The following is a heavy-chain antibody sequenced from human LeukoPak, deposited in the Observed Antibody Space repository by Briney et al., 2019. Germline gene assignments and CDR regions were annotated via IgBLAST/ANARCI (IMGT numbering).Heavy chain of an antibody. CDR2: ISGSGGST. J-gene: IGHJ6*02. V-gene: IGHV3-23*01. CDR3: AKDFILGPKDIVVVPAAIRVDDYYYGMDV. Sequence: GGSLRLSCAASGFTFSSYAMSWVRQAPGKGLEWVSAISGSGGSTYYADSVKGRFTISRDNSKNTLYLQMNSLRAEDTAVYYCAKDFILGPKDIVVVPAAIRVDDYYYGMDVWGQGTTVTVSS. CDR1: GFTFSSYA. D-gene: IGHD2-2*02.